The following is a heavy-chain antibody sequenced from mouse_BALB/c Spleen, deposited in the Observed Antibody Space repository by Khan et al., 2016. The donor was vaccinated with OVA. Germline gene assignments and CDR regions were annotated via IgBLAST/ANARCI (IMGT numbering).Heavy chain of an antibody. CDR1: GYSITSDYA. Sequence: EVQLQESGPGLVKPSQSLSLTCTVTGYSITSDYAWNWIRQFPGNKLEWMVYLSYSGRAHYTPSLKRRISITRDTSVIQFFLQLNSVATEDTATYYCARRYYYGHWYFDVWGAGTTVTVSS. D-gene: IGHD1-1*01. CDR3: ARRYYYGHWYFDV. CDR2: LSYSGRA. V-gene: IGHV3-2*02. J-gene: IGHJ1*01.